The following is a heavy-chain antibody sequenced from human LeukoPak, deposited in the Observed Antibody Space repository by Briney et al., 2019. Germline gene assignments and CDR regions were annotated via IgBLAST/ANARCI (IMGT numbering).Heavy chain of an antibody. CDR2: IYYSGST. Sequence: KSSETLSLTCTVSGGSISSGSYYWGWIRQPPGKGLEWIGSIYYSGSTYYNPSLKSRVTISVDTSKNQFSLKLSSVTAADTAVYYCAPYQGGIGAFDIWGQGTMVTVSS. J-gene: IGHJ3*02. CDR3: APYQGGIGAFDI. CDR1: GGSISSGSYY. D-gene: IGHD2-2*01. V-gene: IGHV4-39*07.